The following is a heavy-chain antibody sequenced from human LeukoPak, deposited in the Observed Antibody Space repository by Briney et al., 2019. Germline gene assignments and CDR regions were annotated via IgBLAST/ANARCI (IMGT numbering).Heavy chain of an antibody. V-gene: IGHV4-59*01. Sequence: PSETLSLTCTVFGGSISSYYWSWIRQPPGKGLEWIGYIYYSGSTNYNPSLKSRVTISVDTSKNQFSLKLSSVTAADTAVYYCSGSGWYYFDYWGQGTLVTVSS. CDR2: IYYSGST. CDR1: GGSISSYY. J-gene: IGHJ4*02. CDR3: SGSGWYYFDY. D-gene: IGHD6-19*01.